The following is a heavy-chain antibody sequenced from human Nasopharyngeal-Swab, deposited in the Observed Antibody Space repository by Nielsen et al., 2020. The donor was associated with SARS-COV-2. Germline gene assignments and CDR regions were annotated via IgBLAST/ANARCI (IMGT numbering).Heavy chain of an antibody. V-gene: IGHV3-23*01. CDR1: GFTFSSYA. Sequence: GESLKISCAASGFTFSSYAMSWVRQAPGKGLEWVSVISGSGGSTYYADSVKGRFTISRDNSKNTLYLQMNSLRAEDTAVYYCVREDDAFDIWGQGTTVTVSS. CDR2: ISGSGGST. J-gene: IGHJ3*02. CDR3: VREDDAFDI.